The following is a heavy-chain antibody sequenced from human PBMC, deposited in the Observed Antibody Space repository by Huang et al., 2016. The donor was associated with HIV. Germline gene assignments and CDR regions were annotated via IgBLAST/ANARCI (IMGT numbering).Heavy chain of an antibody. Sequence: SSYTISWVRQAPGQGLEWMGGIITIFGTANYAQKCQGRVTITADESTTTAYMELSSLRSEDTAVYYCARDHRDYDILTGYYNVVPSFDYWGQGTLVTVSS. V-gene: IGHV1-69*01. J-gene: IGHJ4*02. D-gene: IGHD3-9*01. CDR1: SSYT. CDR2: IITIFGTA. CDR3: ARDHRDYDILTGYYNVVPSFDY.